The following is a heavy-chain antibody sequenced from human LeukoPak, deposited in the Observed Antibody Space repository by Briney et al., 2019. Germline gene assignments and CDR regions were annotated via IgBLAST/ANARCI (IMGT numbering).Heavy chain of an antibody. CDR3: AREYCSGGSCYYFDN. CDR2: IYYSGST. D-gene: IGHD2-15*01. V-gene: IGHV4-59*01. J-gene: IGHJ4*02. Sequence: SETLSLTCTVSGGSISTYYWSWIRQPPGKGLEWIGYIYYSGSTNYNPSLKSRVTMSVDTSKNQFSLKLSSVTAADTAVYYCAREYCSGGSCYYFDNWGQGTLVTVSS. CDR1: GGSISTYY.